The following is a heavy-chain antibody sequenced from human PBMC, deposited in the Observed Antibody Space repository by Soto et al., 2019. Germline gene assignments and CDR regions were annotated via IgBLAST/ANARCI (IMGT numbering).Heavy chain of an antibody. J-gene: IGHJ5*02. Sequence: RKISCKGAVYSFTSYCVGWLRQMPGKGLEWMGIIYPGDSDTRYSPSFQGQVTISADKSISTAYLQWSSLKASDTAMYYCARLSIAEAGTDWWFDPWGQGTLVTVSS. D-gene: IGHD6-13*01. V-gene: IGHV5-51*01. CDR2: IYPGDSDT. CDR3: ARLSIAEAGTDWWFDP. CDR1: VYSFTSYC.